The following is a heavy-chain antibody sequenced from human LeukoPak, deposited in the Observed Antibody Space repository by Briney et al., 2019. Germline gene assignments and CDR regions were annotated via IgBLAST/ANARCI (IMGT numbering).Heavy chain of an antibody. V-gene: IGHV3-21*05. CDR3: ARDRLNAGTPAGY. CDR2: ISSSSSYI. CDR1: GFTFSSYS. J-gene: IGHJ4*02. Sequence: GGSLRLSCAASGFTFSSYSMNWVRQAPGKGLEWVSYISSSSSYIYYADSVKGRFTISRDNAKNSLYLQMNSLRAEDTAVYYCARDRLNAGTPAGYWGQGTLVTVSS. D-gene: IGHD6-13*01.